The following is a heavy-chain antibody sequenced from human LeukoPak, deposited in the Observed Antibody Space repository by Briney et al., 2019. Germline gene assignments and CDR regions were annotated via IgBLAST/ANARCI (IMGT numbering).Heavy chain of an antibody. D-gene: IGHD3-3*01. J-gene: IGHJ6*02. CDR3: ARDRPKSGKLRYGMDV. CDR1: GGTFSSYA. V-gene: IGHV1-69*13. Sequence: GASVKVSCKSSGGTFSSYAIIWVRQAPGQGLEWMGGIIPIFGTANYAQKFQGRVTITADESTSTAYMELSSLRSEDTAVYYCARDRPKSGKLRYGMDVWGQGTTVTVSS. CDR2: IIPIFGTA.